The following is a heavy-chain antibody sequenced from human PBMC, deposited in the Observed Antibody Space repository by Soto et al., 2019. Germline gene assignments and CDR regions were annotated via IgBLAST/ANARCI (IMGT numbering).Heavy chain of an antibody. CDR3: AREGGSGPDY. D-gene: IGHD6-19*01. CDR2: MWYDGSNK. V-gene: IGHV3-33*01. CDR1: GFTFSSYG. J-gene: IGHJ4*02. Sequence: AGSLRLSCAASGFTFSSYGMHWVRQAPGKGLEWVAFMWYDGSNKYYADSVKGRFTISRDNSKNTLYLQMNSLRAEDTAVYYCAREGGSGPDYLGQGTLVTVSS.